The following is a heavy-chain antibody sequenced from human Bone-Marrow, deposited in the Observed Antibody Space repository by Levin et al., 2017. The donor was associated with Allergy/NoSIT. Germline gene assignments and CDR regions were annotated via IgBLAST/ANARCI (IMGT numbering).Heavy chain of an antibody. D-gene: IGHD2-15*01. J-gene: IGHJ5*02. CDR2: IYYSGST. CDR1: GGSISSYY. V-gene: IGHV4-59*08. CDR3: ARTVDCSGGSCYHSSWFDP. Sequence: PSETLSLTCTVSGGSISSYYWSWIRQPPGKGLEWIGYIYYSGSTNYNPSLKSRVTISVDTSKNQFSLKLSSVTAADTAVYYCARTVDCSGGSCYHSSWFDPWGQGTLVTVSS.